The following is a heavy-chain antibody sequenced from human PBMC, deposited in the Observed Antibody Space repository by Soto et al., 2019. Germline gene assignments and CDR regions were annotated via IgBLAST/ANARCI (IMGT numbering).Heavy chain of an antibody. Sequence: EVQLVEFGGGLVQPGGSLRLSCTASGFNFSRFWTHWVRQVPGRGLVWVSHINSDGSRTSYADSVKGRFTISRDNAKNTLYLQMNSLRAEDTAVYYCARDLSSCSSARCYSFYYGMDVWGQGTTVTVSS. J-gene: IGHJ6*02. CDR2: INSDGSRT. CDR3: ARDLSSCSSARCYSFYYGMDV. D-gene: IGHD2-2*01. CDR1: GFNFSRFW. V-gene: IGHV3-74*01.